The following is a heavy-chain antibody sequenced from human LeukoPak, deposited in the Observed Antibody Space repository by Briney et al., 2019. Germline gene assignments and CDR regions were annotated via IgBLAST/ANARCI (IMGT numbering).Heavy chain of an antibody. CDR1: GYPINSAYY. Sequence: SETLSLTCAVSGYPINSAYYWGWIRQPPGKGLEWIASMYHSGITYYNSSLKSRATMSVDTSKNQFSLKLNSVTAADTSVYYCARLTPGKNWFDPWGHGTLVTVSS. CDR2: MYHSGIT. J-gene: IGHJ5*02. V-gene: IGHV4-38-2*01. D-gene: IGHD3-10*01. CDR3: ARLTPGKNWFDP.